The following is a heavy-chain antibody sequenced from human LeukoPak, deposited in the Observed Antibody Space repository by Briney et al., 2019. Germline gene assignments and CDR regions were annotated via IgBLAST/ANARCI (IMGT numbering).Heavy chain of an antibody. CDR3: ARDTVFGGKGDY. CDR2: ISSSGSTI. Sequence: GGSLRLSCATSGFTFSSYEMNWVRQAPGKGLEWVSYISSSGSTIYYADSVKGRFTISRDNAKNSLYLQMNSLRAEDTAVYYCARDTVFGGKGDYWGQGTLVTVSS. J-gene: IGHJ4*02. D-gene: IGHD4-23*01. V-gene: IGHV3-48*03. CDR1: GFTFSSYE.